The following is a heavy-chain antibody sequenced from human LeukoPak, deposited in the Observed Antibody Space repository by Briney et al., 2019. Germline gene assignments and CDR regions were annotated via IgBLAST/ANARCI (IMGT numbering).Heavy chain of an antibody. CDR2: INHSGST. CDR1: GFTFSSYA. Sequence: GSLRLSCAASGFTFSSYAMSWVRQAPGKGLEWIGEINHSGSTNYNPSLKSRVTISVDTSKNQFSLKLSSVTAADTAVYYCARGLRVFGVVITTHYYYYGMDVWGQGTTVTVSS. D-gene: IGHD3-3*01. V-gene: IGHV4-34*01. CDR3: ARGLRVFGVVITTHYYYYGMDV. J-gene: IGHJ6*02.